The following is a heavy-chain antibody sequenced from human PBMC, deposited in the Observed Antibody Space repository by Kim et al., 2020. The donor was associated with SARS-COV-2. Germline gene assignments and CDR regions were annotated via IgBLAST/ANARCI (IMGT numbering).Heavy chain of an antibody. CDR1: VGSFSGYH. Sequence: SETLSLRCAVYVGSFSGYHWSWIRQPPGKGLEWIGEINHSGATNYNPSLKSRVVISVDPSKNQFSLKLTSVTAADTAVYFCARGRAGVVPSPIMGRGPYYDYYAMDVWGQGTTVIVSS. CDR3: ARGRAGVVPSPIMGRGPYYDYYAMDV. CDR2: INHSGAT. J-gene: IGHJ6*02. V-gene: IGHV4-34*01. D-gene: IGHD3-3*01.